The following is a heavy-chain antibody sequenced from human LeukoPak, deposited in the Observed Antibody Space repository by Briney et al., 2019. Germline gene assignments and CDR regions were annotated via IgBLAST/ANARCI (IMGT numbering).Heavy chain of an antibody. D-gene: IGHD6-6*01. Sequence: SVKVSCKAPGGTFSSYAISWVRQAPGQGLEWMGGIIPIFGTANYAQKFQGRVTITTDESTSTAYMELSSLRSEDTAVYYCAREERAIAARPNYYYYYMDVWGKGTTVTVSS. V-gene: IGHV1-69*05. CDR3: AREERAIAARPNYYYYYMDV. CDR1: GGTFSSYA. CDR2: IIPIFGTA. J-gene: IGHJ6*03.